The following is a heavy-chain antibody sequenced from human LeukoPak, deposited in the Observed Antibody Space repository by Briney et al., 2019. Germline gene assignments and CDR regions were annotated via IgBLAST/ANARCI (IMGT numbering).Heavy chain of an antibody. CDR2: ISDYNGNT. V-gene: IGHV1-18*01. CDR1: GYPFDNFG. CDR3: ARDRLGGDLTGESLY. Sequence: ASVKVSCKASGYPFDNFGLTWVRQAPGQGLEWMGWISDYNGNTHYAQKFRGRLTITTETSTTTAYLELRSLKSDDTAVYYCARDRLGGDLTGESLYWGQGTLVTVSP. D-gene: IGHD4-17*01. J-gene: IGHJ4*02.